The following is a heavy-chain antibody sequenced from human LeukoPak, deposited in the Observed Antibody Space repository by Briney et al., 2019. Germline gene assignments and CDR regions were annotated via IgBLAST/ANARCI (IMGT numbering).Heavy chain of an antibody. CDR3: AGPLNRTGKGYYYYYYMDV. J-gene: IGHJ6*03. V-gene: IGHV1-18*01. CDR1: GYTFTSYG. D-gene: IGHD3-10*01. CDR2: ISAYNGNT. Sequence: ASVKVSCKASGYTFTSYGISWVRQAPGQGLEWMGWISAYNGNTNYAQKPQGRVTMTTDTSTSTAYMELRSLRSDDTAVYYCAGPLNRTGKGYYYYYYMDVWGKGTTVTVSS.